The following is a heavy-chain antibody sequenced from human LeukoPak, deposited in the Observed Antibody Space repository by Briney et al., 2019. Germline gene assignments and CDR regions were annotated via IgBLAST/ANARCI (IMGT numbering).Heavy chain of an antibody. CDR3: AKVDYYDSSGYSY. J-gene: IGHJ4*02. CDR2: IYPGDSDT. V-gene: IGHV5-51*01. Sequence: GESLQISCQGSGSSFTSYWIGWVRQLPGKGLEWMGIIYPGDSDTRYSPSFQGQVTISADKSISTAYLQWSSLKASDTAMYYCAKVDYYDSSGYSYWGQGTLVTVSS. D-gene: IGHD3-22*01. CDR1: GSSFTSYW.